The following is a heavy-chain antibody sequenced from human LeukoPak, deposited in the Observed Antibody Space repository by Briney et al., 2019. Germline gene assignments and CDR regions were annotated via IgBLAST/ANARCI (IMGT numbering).Heavy chain of an antibody. D-gene: IGHD2-15*01. CDR3: ARAGYCSGGSCYSNAFDL. J-gene: IGHJ3*01. V-gene: IGHV3-53*05. Sequence: PGGSLRLSCAASGFTVSSNYMSWVRQAPGKGLEWVSVIYSGGSTYYADSVKGRFTISRDNSKNTLYLQMGSLRPEDMAVYYCARAGYCSGGSCYSNAFDLWGQGTMVTVSS. CDR1: GFTVSSNY. CDR2: IYSGGST.